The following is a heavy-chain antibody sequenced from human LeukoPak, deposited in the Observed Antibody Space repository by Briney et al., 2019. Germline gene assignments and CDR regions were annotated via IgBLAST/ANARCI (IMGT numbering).Heavy chain of an antibody. CDR1: GYTFTSYD. D-gene: IGHD2-8*02. J-gene: IGHJ4*02. V-gene: IGHV1-8*01. CDR3: ASGVAYRWSYYFDY. CDR2: MNPNSGNT. Sequence: GASVKVSCKASGYTFTSYDINWVRQATGQGLEWMGWMNPNSGNTGYAQKFQGRVTMTRNTSISTAYMELSSLRSEDTAVYYCASGVAYRWSYYFDYWGQGTLVTVSS.